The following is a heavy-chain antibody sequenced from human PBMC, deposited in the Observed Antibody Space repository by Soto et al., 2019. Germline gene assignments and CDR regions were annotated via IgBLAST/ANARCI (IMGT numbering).Heavy chain of an antibody. CDR1: GSLLSGYF. CDR3: ARDNSQNYGTPAASSRFHP. J-gene: IGHJ5*02. CDR2: INPSGDSR. D-gene: IGHD2-15*01. V-gene: IGHV1-46*01. Sequence: SVEVTWTASGSLLSGYFMRWVRQAPGQGLAWMGIINPSGDSRNYAQKFQGRVTITRDTSTSTVYMDLSSLRYEDTAVYYCARDNSQNYGTPAASSRFHPWGQGTPVTRSS.